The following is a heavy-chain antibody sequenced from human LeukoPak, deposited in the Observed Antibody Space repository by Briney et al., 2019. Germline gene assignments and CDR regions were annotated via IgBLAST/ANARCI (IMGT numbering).Heavy chain of an antibody. CDR3: ARVYYDSSGYSYFQH. Sequence: SETLSLTCTVSGGSISSYYWSWIRQPPGKGLEWIGYIYYSGSTNYNPSLKSRVTISVDTSKNQFSLKLSSVTAADTAVYYCARVYYDSSGYSYFQHWGQGTLVTVSS. CDR1: GGSISSYY. V-gene: IGHV4-59*01. D-gene: IGHD3-22*01. CDR2: IYYSGST. J-gene: IGHJ1*01.